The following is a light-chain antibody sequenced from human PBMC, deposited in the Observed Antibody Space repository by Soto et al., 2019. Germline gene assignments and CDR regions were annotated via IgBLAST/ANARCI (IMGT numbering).Light chain of an antibody. CDR2: EDS. Sequence: QSVLTQPASVSGSPGQLITISCTGTSSVVGSYNLVSWYQQHPGKAPKLMIYEDSERPSGVSNRFSGSKSGNTASLTISGLQTEDEADYYCCSYADSSTYVFGTGTKVTVL. CDR1: SSVVGSYNL. V-gene: IGLV2-23*01. J-gene: IGLJ1*01. CDR3: CSYADSSTYV.